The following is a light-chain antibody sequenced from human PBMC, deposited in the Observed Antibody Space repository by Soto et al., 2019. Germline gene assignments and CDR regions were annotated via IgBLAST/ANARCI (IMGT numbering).Light chain of an antibody. CDR2: EVS. Sequence: QSVLTQPPSVSGSPGQSVTISCTGTSSDVGSYNRVSWYQQPPGTAPKLMIYEVSNRPSGVPDRFSGSKSGNTASLTISGLQADDEGDYYCSSFTSSATLVFGGGTKVTVL. CDR1: SSDVGSYNR. V-gene: IGLV2-18*02. J-gene: IGLJ2*01. CDR3: SSFTSSATLV.